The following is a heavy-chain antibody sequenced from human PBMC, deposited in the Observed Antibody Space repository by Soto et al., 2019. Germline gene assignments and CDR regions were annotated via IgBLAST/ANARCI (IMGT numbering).Heavy chain of an antibody. CDR3: ARMPRSHYGMDV. D-gene: IGHD1-26*01. V-gene: IGHV6-1*01. Sequence: PSQTFSLTCAISGDSVSTNSAACNWIRQSPSRGLEWLGRTYYRSKWYNDYAVSVKSRISINPDTAKNQLSLQLNSVTPEDTAVYYCARMPRSHYGMDVWGQGTTVTVSS. CDR1: GDSVSTNSAA. J-gene: IGHJ6*02. CDR2: TYYRSKWYN.